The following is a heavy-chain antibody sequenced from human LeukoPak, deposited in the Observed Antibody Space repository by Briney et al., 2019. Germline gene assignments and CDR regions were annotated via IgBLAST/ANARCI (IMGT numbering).Heavy chain of an antibody. CDR2: IGERTDYI. Sequence: PGGSLRLSCAASGFTFGSYSMNWVRHAPGKGLEWVSSIGERTDYIQYADSVKGRFTISRDNAKSSLYLQMDSLRAEDTAVYYCAREIASGYAPAAEYWGQGTLVTVSS. CDR1: GFTFGSYS. J-gene: IGHJ4*02. D-gene: IGHD5-12*01. CDR3: AREIASGYAPAAEY. V-gene: IGHV3-21*01.